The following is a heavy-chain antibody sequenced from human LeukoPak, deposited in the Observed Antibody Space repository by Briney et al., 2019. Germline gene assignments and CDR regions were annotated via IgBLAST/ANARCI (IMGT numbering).Heavy chain of an antibody. D-gene: IGHD5-24*01. CDR3: AGQVEMATKNELWAFDL. J-gene: IGHJ2*01. CDR1: GYTFTSYY. CDR2: INPSGGST. V-gene: IGHV1-46*01. Sequence: GASVKVSYKASGYTFTSYYMHWVRQAPGQGLEWMGIINPSGGSTSYAQKFQGRVTMTRDTSTSTVYMELSSLRSEDTAVYYCAGQVEMATKNELWAFDLWGRGTLVTVSS.